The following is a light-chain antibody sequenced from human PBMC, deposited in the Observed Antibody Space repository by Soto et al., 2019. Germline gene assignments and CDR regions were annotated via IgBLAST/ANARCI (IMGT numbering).Light chain of an antibody. Sequence: QSALTQPRSVSGSPGQSVTISCTGISNNYVSWYQQHPGKVPKVIVYDVTLRPSGVSDRFSGSRSGNTASLAISGLRAEDESDYDCCSYSGTYPEVVFGGGTNVTVL. CDR2: DVT. V-gene: IGLV2-11*01. CDR1: SNNY. CDR3: CSYSGTYPEVV. J-gene: IGLJ2*01.